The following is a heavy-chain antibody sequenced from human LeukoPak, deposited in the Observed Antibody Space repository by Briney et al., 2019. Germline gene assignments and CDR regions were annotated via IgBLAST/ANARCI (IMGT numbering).Heavy chain of an antibody. CDR3: ARDLTTVTNYNWFDP. J-gene: IGHJ5*02. CDR1: GGTFSSYA. D-gene: IGHD4-17*01. Sequence: SVKVSCKASGGTFSSYAISWVRQAPGQGLEWMGRIIPIFGTANYAQKFQGRVTITTDESTSTAYMELSSLRSEDTAVYYCARDLTTVTNYNWFDPWGQGALVTVSS. V-gene: IGHV1-69*05. CDR2: IIPIFGTA.